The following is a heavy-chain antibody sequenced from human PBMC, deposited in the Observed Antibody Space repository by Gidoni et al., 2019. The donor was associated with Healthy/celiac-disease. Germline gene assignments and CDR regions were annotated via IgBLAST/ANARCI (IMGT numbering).Heavy chain of an antibody. Sequence: QVQLQESGPGLVKPSQTLSLTCTVSGGSISSGGYYCSWIRQHPGKGLEWIGYIYYSGSTYYNPSLKSRVTISVDTSKNQFSLKLSSVTAADTAVYYCAREVIVVVPDAYNWFDPWGQGTLVTVSS. CDR2: IYYSGST. CDR3: AREVIVVVPDAYNWFDP. D-gene: IGHD2-2*01. V-gene: IGHV4-31*03. J-gene: IGHJ5*02. CDR1: GGSISSGGYY.